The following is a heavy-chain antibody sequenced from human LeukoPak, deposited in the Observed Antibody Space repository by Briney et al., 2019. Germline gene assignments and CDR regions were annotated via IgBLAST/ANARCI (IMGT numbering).Heavy chain of an antibody. Sequence: GGSLRLSCAASGFTFSSYAMSWVRQAPGKGLEWVAVISYDGSNKYYADSVKGRFTISRDNSKNTLYLQMNSLRAEDTAVYYCARDPDYCSGGSCYSRTTGSDWFDPWGQGTLVTVSS. CDR3: ARDPDYCSGGSCYSRTTGSDWFDP. J-gene: IGHJ5*02. D-gene: IGHD2-15*01. CDR2: ISYDGSNK. V-gene: IGHV3-30-3*01. CDR1: GFTFSSYA.